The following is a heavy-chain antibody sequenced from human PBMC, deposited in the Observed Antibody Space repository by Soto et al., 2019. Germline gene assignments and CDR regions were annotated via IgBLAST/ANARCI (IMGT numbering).Heavy chain of an antibody. J-gene: IGHJ6*02. V-gene: IGHV4-59*01. CDR1: GGSISSYY. Sequence: PSETLSLTCTVSGGSISSYYWSWIRQPPGKGLEWIGYIYYSGSTNYNPSLKSRVTISVDTSKNQFSLKLSSVTAADTAVYYCARDTYYYDSSGLMTPDYYYYGMDVWGQGTTVTVSS. CDR3: ARDTYYYDSSGLMTPDYYYYGMDV. CDR2: IYYSGST. D-gene: IGHD3-22*01.